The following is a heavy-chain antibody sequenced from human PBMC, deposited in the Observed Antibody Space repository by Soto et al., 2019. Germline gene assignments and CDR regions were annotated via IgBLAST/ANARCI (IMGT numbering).Heavy chain of an antibody. J-gene: IGHJ6*02. D-gene: IGHD3-10*01. CDR1: GFTFSSYG. Sequence: PGGSLRLSCAASGFTFSSYGMHWVRQAPGKGLEWVAVIWYDGSNKYYADSVKGRFTISRDNSKNTLYLQMNSLRAEDTAVYYCARKGYYYGSGSYSDHYYYYYGMDVWGQGTTVTVSS. CDR3: ARKGYYYGSGSYSDHYYYYYGMDV. CDR2: IWYDGSNK. V-gene: IGHV3-33*01.